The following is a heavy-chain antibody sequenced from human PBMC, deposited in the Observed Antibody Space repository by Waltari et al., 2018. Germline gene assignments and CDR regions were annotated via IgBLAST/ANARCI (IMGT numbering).Heavy chain of an antibody. V-gene: IGHV3-23*01. CDR2: VSGSGETT. J-gene: IGHJ3*02. CDR1: GFRFKTYA. CDR3: AKDAYDVLTPRAFDI. D-gene: IGHD3-9*01. Sequence: EMNLLESGGGLVQPGGSLRLSCSASGFRFKTYALAWVRQAAGKGVEWVSGVSGSGETTYYADSVKGRFTISRDSSENTLDLQMSGLTAADTAIYYCAKDAYDVLTPRAFDIWGQGTMVTVSS.